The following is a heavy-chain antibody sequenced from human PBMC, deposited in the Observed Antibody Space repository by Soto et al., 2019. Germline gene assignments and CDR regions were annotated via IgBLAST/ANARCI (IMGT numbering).Heavy chain of an antibody. D-gene: IGHD3-3*01. CDR3: ARDSHGYDFWSGYYPISTYYYYGMDV. Sequence: QVQLVQSGAEVKKPGASVKVSCKASGYTFTSYGINWVRQAPGQGLEWMGWISAYNGNTNYAQKLQGRVTMTTDTSTSTAYMELRSLRSDDTAVYYCARDSHGYDFWSGYYPISTYYYYGMDVWGQGTTVTVSS. CDR2: ISAYNGNT. V-gene: IGHV1-18*04. CDR1: GYTFTSYG. J-gene: IGHJ6*02.